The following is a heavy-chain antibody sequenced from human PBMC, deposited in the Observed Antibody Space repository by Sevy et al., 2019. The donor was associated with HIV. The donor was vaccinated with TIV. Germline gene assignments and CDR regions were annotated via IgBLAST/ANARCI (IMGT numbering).Heavy chain of an antibody. D-gene: IGHD2-21*01. V-gene: IGHV3-11*01. J-gene: IGHJ5*02. Sequence: GGSLRLSCAASGFTFSDYYMSWIRQAPGKGLEWVSYISSSGSTIYNADSVKGRFTITRDTATNTLSLQMNSLMAEDTAVDYYCGDKYDGVSDWFDPWGQGTLVNVSS. CDR2: ISSSGSTI. CDR3: CGDKYDGVSDWFDP. CDR1: GFTFSDYY.